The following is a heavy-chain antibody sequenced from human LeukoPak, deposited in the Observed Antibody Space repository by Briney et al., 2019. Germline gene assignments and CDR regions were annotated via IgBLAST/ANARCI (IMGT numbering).Heavy chain of an antibody. CDR1: GGSISSYY. D-gene: IGHD3-10*01. CDR3: ARHISSMVRGVNYYYYGMDV. Sequence: SETLSLTCTVSGGSISSYYWSWIQQPPGKGLEWIGYIYYSGSTNYNPSLKSRVTISVDTSKNQFSLKLSSVTAADTAVYYCARHISSMVRGVNYYYYGMDVWGQGTTVTVSS. V-gene: IGHV4-59*08. CDR2: IYYSGST. J-gene: IGHJ6*02.